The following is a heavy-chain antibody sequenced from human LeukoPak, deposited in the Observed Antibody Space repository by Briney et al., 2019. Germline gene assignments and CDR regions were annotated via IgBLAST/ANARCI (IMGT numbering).Heavy chain of an antibody. CDR3: AKMGVVVPAAIRGSENWFDP. J-gene: IGHJ5*02. D-gene: IGHD2-2*02. CDR1: GFTFSSYA. V-gene: IGHV3-23*01. CDR2: ISGSGGST. Sequence: GGSLRLSCAASGFTFSSYAMSWVRQAPGKGLEWVSAISGSGGSTYYADSVKGRFTISRDNSKNTLYLQMNSLRAEDTAVYYCAKMGVVVPAAIRGSENWFDPWGQGTLVTVSS.